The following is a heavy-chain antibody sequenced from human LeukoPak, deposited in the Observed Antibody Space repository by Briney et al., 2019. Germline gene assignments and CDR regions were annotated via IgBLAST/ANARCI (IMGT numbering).Heavy chain of an antibody. CDR3: ARPLVGAMRDAFDI. Sequence: ASVTVSYKASGFTFTHHYMHWVRQAPGQGREGMGIINPSSGRTTYAQKFQGRVTMTRDPSTSTVYLELSGLRSEDTAMYYCARPLVGAMRDAFDIWGQGTMVTVSS. J-gene: IGHJ3*02. V-gene: IGHV1-46*01. CDR1: GFTFTHHY. CDR2: INPSSGRT. D-gene: IGHD1-26*01.